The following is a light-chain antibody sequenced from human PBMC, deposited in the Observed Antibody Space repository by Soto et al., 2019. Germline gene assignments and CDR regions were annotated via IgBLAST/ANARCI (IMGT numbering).Light chain of an antibody. CDR1: QSVSSD. CDR3: QQYNDWPPIT. V-gene: IGKV3-15*01. CDR2: GAS. Sequence: VMTQSPPTLSVSPGERATLSCRASQSVSSDLAWYQQKPGQAPMLLIYGASTRATDVPARFSGGGSGTEFTLTISSLHSEDVAIYYCQQYNDWPPITFGPGTKVDIK. J-gene: IGKJ3*01.